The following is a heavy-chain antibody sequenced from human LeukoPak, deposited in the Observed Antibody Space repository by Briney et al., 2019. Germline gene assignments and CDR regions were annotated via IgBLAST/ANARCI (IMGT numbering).Heavy chain of an antibody. CDR2: ISGFNDNT. D-gene: IGHD2-2*01. J-gene: IGHJ4*02. Sequence: ASVKVSCKTSGYFFSHYGISWVRQAPGQGPEWLGWISGFNDNTNYAQRVQGRVTMTTDTATSTAYMELRSLRSDDTAVYYCARDQCSSTSCYVGVGIFDYWGQGTLVTVST. V-gene: IGHV1-18*01. CDR3: ARDQCSSTSCYVGVGIFDY. CDR1: GYFFSHYG.